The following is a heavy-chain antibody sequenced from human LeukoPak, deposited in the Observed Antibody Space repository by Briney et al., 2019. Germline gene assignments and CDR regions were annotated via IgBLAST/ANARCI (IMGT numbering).Heavy chain of an antibody. D-gene: IGHD4-23*01. CDR2: MNPNSGDA. J-gene: IGHJ4*02. Sequence: GASVKVSCKASGYSFTSYDINWVRQATGQGLEWIGWMNPNSGDADYTQKFKGRVTFTRDTSTRTAYMELSSLGSEDTAVYYCARSNFGGNVHFDYWGQGTLVTVS. V-gene: IGHV1-8*02. CDR3: ARSNFGGNVHFDY. CDR1: GYSFTSYD.